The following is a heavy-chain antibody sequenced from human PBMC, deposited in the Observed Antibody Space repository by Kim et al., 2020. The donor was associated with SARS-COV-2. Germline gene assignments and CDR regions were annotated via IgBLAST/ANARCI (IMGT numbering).Heavy chain of an antibody. V-gene: IGHV1-8*01. J-gene: IGHJ4*02. Sequence: ASVKVSCKASGDTFNSYDINWVRRATGQGLEWMGWMNPNSGNTGYAQNFQGRVTMTRNTSINTAYMELSSLRSEDTAVYYCTRNSVSTRQFDYWGQGTLVTVSS. D-gene: IGHD2-2*01. CDR1: GDTFNSYD. CDR2: MNPNSGNT. CDR3: TRNSVSTRQFDY.